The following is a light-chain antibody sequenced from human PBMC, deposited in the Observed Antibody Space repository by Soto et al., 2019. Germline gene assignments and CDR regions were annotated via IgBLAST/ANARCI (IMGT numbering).Light chain of an antibody. CDR1: QGIRND. CDR3: QQSYNTPYT. CDR2: AAS. J-gene: IGKJ2*01. V-gene: IGKV1-6*01. Sequence: AIQMTQSPSSLSASVGDRVTITCRASQGIRNDLGWYQQKPGKAPKLLIYAASSLQSGVPSRFSGSGSGTDFTLSISSLQPEDFATYCCQQSYNTPYTFGHGTKVEIK.